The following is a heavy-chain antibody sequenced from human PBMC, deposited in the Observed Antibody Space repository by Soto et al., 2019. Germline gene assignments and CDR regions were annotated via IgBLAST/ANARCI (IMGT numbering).Heavy chain of an antibody. CDR1: GFTLGKYT. J-gene: IGHJ4*02. CDR2: SYSTGGT. CDR3: ARDREPDGIWTFDA. V-gene: IGHV3-23*01. Sequence: GGSLRLSCAASGFTLGKYTMGWVRQAPGKGLEWVAESYSTGGTEYADSVKGRFTISRDNSKNTLFLQMNSLGVEDTALYYCARDREPDGIWTFDAWGQGTLVTVSS. D-gene: IGHD2-15*01.